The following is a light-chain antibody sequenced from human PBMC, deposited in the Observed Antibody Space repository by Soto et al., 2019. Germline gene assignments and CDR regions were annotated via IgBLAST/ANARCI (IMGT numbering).Light chain of an antibody. CDR1: QSVSSN. J-gene: IGKJ2*01. V-gene: IGKV3-15*01. CDR3: QQYNNWPPYT. CDR2: GAS. Sequence: EIVMTQSPATLSVSPGERASLSCRASQSVSSNLAWFQKKPGQAPRLLIYGASTRATGIPARFSGSGSGTEFTLTISSLQSEDFAVYYCQQYNNWPPYTLGQGTKVDI.